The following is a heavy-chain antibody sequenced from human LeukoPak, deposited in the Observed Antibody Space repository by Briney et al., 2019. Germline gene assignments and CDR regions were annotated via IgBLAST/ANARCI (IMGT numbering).Heavy chain of an antibody. J-gene: IGHJ4*02. CDR3: ARDSSATGTTLADY. V-gene: IGHV1-2*02. D-gene: IGHD1-7*01. CDR2: INPNSGGT. Sequence: ASVKVSCKASGYTFTGYYMLWVRQAPGQGLEWLGWINPNSGGTNYAQKFQGRVTMTRDTSISTAYMELSRLRSDDTAVYYCARDSSATGTTLADYWGQGTLVTLSS. CDR1: GYTFTGYY.